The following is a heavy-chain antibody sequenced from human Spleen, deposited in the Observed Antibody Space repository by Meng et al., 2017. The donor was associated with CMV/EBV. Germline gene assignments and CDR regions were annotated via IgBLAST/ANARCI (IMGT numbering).Heavy chain of an antibody. V-gene: IGHV3-21*01. CDR3: ARERLYQPLWGDALDI. D-gene: IGHD2-2*01. CDR2: ISGSGGST. Sequence: GESLKISCAVSGFTFSSYWMHWVRQAPGKGLEWVSAISGSGGSTYYADSVKGRFTIPRDNAKNSLYLQMSSLRAEDTAVYYCARERLYQPLWGDALDIWGQGTMVTVSS. CDR1: GFTFSSYW. J-gene: IGHJ3*02.